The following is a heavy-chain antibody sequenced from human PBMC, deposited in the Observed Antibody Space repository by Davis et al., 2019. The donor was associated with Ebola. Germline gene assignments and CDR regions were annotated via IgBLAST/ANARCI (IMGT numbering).Heavy chain of an antibody. CDR1: GASISSYY. CDR2: IYDSGGT. CDR3: ASGWLEIDY. D-gene: IGHD6-19*01. J-gene: IGHJ4*02. V-gene: IGHV4-59*08. Sequence: PSETLSLTCTVSGASISSYYWSWIRQPPGKGLEWIGYIYDSGGTNYNPSLKSRVTISVDTSKNQFSLKLSSVTAADTAVYYCASGWLEIDYWGQGTLVTVSS.